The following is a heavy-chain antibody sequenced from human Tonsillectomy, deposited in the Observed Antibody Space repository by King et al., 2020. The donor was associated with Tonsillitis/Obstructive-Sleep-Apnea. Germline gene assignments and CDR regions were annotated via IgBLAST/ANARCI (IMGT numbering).Heavy chain of an antibody. CDR2: IYYTGTT. Sequence: VQLQESGPGLVKPSETLSLTCSVSGGSVSSGSHYWTWIRQPPGKGLEWIGRIYYTGTTHYNPSLKRRVTISVDTSKNQFSLRLSSVTAADTAVYYCARDRAEYDILTGYYKGNWFDPWGQGALVTVSS. J-gene: IGHJ5*02. V-gene: IGHV4-61*01. CDR1: GGSVSSGSHY. CDR3: ARDRAEYDILTGYYKGNWFDP. D-gene: IGHD3-9*01.